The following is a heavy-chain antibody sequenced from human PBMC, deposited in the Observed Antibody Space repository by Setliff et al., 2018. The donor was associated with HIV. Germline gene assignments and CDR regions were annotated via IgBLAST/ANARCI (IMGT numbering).Heavy chain of an antibody. CDR1: GGSITGYY. J-gene: IGHJ4*02. D-gene: IGHD2-21*01. Sequence: SETLSLTCTVSGGSITGYYWSWVRQPPGKGLEWIGYIFYSGTTNYSPSFRGRVTIPIDSSKNQFSLRLNSVSAADTAIYYCARDNALIRAPFEYWGQGALVTVSS. V-gene: IGHV4-59*01. CDR3: ARDNALIRAPFEY. CDR2: IFYSGTT.